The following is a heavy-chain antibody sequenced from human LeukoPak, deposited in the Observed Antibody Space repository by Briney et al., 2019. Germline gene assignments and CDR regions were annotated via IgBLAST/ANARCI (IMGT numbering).Heavy chain of an antibody. D-gene: IGHD6-19*01. CDR3: ARGKFAVAGILYG. J-gene: IGHJ4*02. CDR1: GGSIGTYY. V-gene: IGHV4-59*12. CDR2: IYYSQSP. Sequence: SETLSLTCTVSGGSIGTYYWSWIRQPPGTGLEWIGYIYYSQSPNYDPSVKSQVTISVDTSKNQFPLKLSSGPAADTAVYYWARGKFAVAGILYGWGQGNLVTVSS.